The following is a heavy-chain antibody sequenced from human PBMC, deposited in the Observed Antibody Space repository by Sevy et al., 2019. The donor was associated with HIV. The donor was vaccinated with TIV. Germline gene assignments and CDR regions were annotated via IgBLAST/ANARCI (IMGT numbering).Heavy chain of an antibody. CDR2: ISYDSSYQ. D-gene: IGHD6-13*01. V-gene: IGHV3-30*03. CDR1: GFTFNSYA. J-gene: IGHJ3*02. CDR3: ARGSSDLGILDI. Sequence: GGSLRLSCAASGFTFNSYAMHWVRQAPGKGLEWVAVISYDSSYQHYEDSVKGRFTISRDNSKKTMYLQMNSLRVEDTAVYYCARGSSDLGILDIWGQGRKVTVSS.